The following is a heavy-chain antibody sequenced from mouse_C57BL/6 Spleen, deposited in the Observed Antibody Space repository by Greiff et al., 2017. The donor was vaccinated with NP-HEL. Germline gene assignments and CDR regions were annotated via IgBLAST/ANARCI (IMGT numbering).Heavy chain of an antibody. CDR3: AILGPGFAY. D-gene: IGHD4-1*01. V-gene: IGHV2-6*01. J-gene: IGHJ3*01. CDR1: GFSLTSYG. CDR2: IWGVGST. Sequence: VHLVESGPGLVAPSQSLSITCTVSGFSLTSYGVDWVRQSPGKGLEWLGVIWGVGSTNYNSALKSRLSISKDNSKSQVFLKMNSLQTDDTAMYYCAILGPGFAYWGQGTLVTVSA.